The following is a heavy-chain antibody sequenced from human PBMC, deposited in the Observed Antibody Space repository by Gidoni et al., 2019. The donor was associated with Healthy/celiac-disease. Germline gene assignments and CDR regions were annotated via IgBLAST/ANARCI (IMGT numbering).Heavy chain of an antibody. Sequence: QLQLQESGPGLVKPSETLSLTCTVSGGSISSSSYYWGWIRQPPGKGLEWIGSIYYSGSTYYNPSLKSRVTISVDTSKNQFSLKLSSVTAADTAVYYCARQGHSSSPGWFDPWGQGTLVTVSS. V-gene: IGHV4-39*01. D-gene: IGHD6-6*01. J-gene: IGHJ5*02. CDR2: IYYSGST. CDR3: ARQGHSSSPGWFDP. CDR1: GGSISSSSYY.